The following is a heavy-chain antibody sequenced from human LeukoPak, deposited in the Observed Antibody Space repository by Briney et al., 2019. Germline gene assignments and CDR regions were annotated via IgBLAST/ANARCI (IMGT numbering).Heavy chain of an antibody. CDR3: ASVATVRYYYMDV. V-gene: IGHV4-59*01. D-gene: IGHD5-12*01. CDR1: GGSISSYY. Sequence: SETLSLTCTVSGGSISSYYWSWIRQPPGKGLKWIGYIYYSGSTNYNPSLKSRVTISVDTSKNQFSLKLSSVTAADTAVYYCASVATVRYYYMDVWGKGTTVTVSS. CDR2: IYYSGST. J-gene: IGHJ6*03.